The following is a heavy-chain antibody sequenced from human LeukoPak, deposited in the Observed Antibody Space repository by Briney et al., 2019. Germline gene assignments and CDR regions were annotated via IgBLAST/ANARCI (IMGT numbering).Heavy chain of an antibody. V-gene: IGHV5-51*01. J-gene: IGHJ3*02. Sequence: GESLKISCKGSGYSFTSYWIGWVRQMPGKGLEWMGIIYPGDSDTRYSPSFQGQVTISADKSISTAYLQWSSLKASDTAMYYCAWSEYSSPGAPGAFDIWGQGTMVTVSS. CDR1: GYSFTSYW. D-gene: IGHD6-6*01. CDR2: IYPGDSDT. CDR3: AWSEYSSPGAPGAFDI.